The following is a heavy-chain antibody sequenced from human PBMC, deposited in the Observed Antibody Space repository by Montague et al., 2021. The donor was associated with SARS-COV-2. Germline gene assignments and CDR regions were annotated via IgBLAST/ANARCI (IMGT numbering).Heavy chain of an antibody. CDR1: AGSISSSNW. CDR2: IYRSGGT. Sequence: SETLSLTCAVSAGSISSSNWWSWVRQPPGKGLGWIAEIYRSGGTNYNPSLKSRVTISVDKSKNQFSLKLSSVTAADTAVYYCARIPFGYYGMDVWGQGTTVTVSS. CDR3: ARIPFGYYGMDV. D-gene: IGHD3-16*01. V-gene: IGHV4-4*02. J-gene: IGHJ6*02.